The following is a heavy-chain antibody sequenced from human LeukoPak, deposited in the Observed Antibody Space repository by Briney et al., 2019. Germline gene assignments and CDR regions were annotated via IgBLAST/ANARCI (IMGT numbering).Heavy chain of an antibody. D-gene: IGHD2-15*01. CDR2: INHSGST. J-gene: IGHJ6*03. CDR3: ARQSGYCSGGSCYYYYYYMDV. CDR1: GGSIGSSAYS. Sequence: PSETLSLTCTVSGGSIGSSAYSWGWIRQPPGKGLEWIGEINHSGSTNYNPSLKSRVTISVDTSKNQFSLKLSSVTAADTAVYYCARQSGYCSGGSCYYYYYYMDVWGKGTTVTISS. V-gene: IGHV4-39*01.